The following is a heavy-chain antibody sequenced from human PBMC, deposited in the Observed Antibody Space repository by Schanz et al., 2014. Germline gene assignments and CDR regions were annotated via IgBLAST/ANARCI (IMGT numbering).Heavy chain of an antibody. J-gene: IGHJ6*02. CDR2: IIPIVDIT. V-gene: IGHV1-69*04. CDR3: ATIGVNDYWRFGLDL. CDR1: GGTFTSYA. Sequence: QVQLVQSGAEVRKPGSSVRVSCKASGGTFTSYAFSWVRQAPGQGLEWMGRIIPIVDITNYAQKFLGRVTITADNSTSTAYMELKSLTSADTAVYYCATIGVNDYWRFGLDLWGQGTTVTVSS. D-gene: IGHD3-16*01.